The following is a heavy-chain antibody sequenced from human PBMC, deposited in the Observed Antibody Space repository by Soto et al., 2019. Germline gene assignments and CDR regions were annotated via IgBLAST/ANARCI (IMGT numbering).Heavy chain of an antibody. Sequence: PSQTLSLTCAISGDSVSSNSAAWNWIRQSPSRGLEWLGRTYYRSKWYNDYAVSVKSRITINPDTSKNQFSLQLNSVTPEDTAVYYCAREPTRIGVTPRRPRVFDYWGQGTLVTVSS. V-gene: IGHV6-1*01. J-gene: IGHJ4*02. D-gene: IGHD2-8*01. CDR2: TYYRSKWYN. CDR3: AREPTRIGVTPRRPRVFDY. CDR1: GDSVSSNSAA.